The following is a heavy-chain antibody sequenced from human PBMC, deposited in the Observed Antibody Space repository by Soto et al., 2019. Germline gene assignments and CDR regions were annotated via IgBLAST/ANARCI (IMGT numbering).Heavy chain of an antibody. CDR2: ISPDGRNR. CDR1: GFTFSTDW. CDR3: ASGGHIVPVSPTDFDH. Sequence: PGGSLRLSCAASGFTFSTDWMNWVRQTPGKGLVWVSRISPDGRNRGDADSVGGRFTVSRENAKNTLFLQMHSLRAEDTAMYYCASGGHIVPVSPTDFDHWGEGTLVTAPQ. J-gene: IGHJ4*02. V-gene: IGHV3-74*01. D-gene: IGHD2-21*01.